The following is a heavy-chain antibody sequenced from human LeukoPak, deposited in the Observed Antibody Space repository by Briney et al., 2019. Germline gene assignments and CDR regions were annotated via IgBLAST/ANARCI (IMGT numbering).Heavy chain of an antibody. CDR1: GYTFTGYY. V-gene: IGHV1-2*06. J-gene: IGHJ4*02. Sequence: ASVKVSCKASGYTFTGYYLHWVRQAPGQGLEWMGRINTNSGGTNYAQKFQGRVTMTRDTSISTAYMELSRLRSDDTAVYYCASAGKPITMGRGVMIIQDSYFDYWGQGTLVTVSS. CDR2: INTNSGGT. D-gene: IGHD3-10*01. CDR3: ASAGKPITMGRGVMIIQDSYFDY.